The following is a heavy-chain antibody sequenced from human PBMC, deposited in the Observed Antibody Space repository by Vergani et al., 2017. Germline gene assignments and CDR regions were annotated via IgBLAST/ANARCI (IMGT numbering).Heavy chain of an antibody. Sequence: EVQLVESGGGIVKPGGSLRLSCVASGFSFRNAWMNWVRRTPGKGLEWVGRIKSTFDRGTTDYAAAVKSRFTISRDDSKNTLFLQMNGLKTEDIGVYYCTTDPRYCGDGSCYWLRDHHYYGLDVWGRGTTVTVSS. V-gene: IGHV3-15*07. CDR1: GFSFRNAW. D-gene: IGHD2-21*01. CDR3: TTDPRYCGDGSCYWLRDHHYYGLDV. CDR2: IKSTFDRGTT. J-gene: IGHJ6*02.